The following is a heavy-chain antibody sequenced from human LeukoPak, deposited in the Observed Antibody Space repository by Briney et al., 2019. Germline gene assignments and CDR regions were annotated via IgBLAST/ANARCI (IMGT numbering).Heavy chain of an antibody. CDR1: GFTFSSYW. J-gene: IGHJ4*02. D-gene: IGHD6-19*01. V-gene: IGHV3-7*01. CDR2: IKQDGGEK. Sequence: GSLRLSCAASGFTFSSYWMSWVRQAPGKGREWVANIKQDGGEKYYVDSVRGGFTISRDNAKNSLYLQMNSLRAEDTAVYYCARGGYSSGWRFDYWGQGTLVTVSS. CDR3: ARGGYSSGWRFDY.